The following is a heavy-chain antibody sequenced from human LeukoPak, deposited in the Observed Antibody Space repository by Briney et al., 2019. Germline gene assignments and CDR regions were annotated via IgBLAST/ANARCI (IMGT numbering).Heavy chain of an antibody. CDR2: IGPNGGDA. CDR3: AKGRPTTLGYCGRSICADWYFDL. V-gene: IGHV3-64D*06. Sequence: PGGSLRLSCAASGFTFSSYSMNWFRQAPGKGLEYVSVIGPNGGDAYYADSVKGRFTISRDNSKNTLYLQMSSLRAEDTAVYYCAKGRPTTLGYCGRSICADWYFDLWGRGTLLSVSS. CDR1: GFTFSSYS. D-gene: IGHD2-2*01. J-gene: IGHJ2*01.